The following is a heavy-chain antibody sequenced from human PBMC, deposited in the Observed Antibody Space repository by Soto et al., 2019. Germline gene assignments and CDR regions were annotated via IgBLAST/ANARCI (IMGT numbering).Heavy chain of an antibody. CDR3: AKTNYDFWSGYSLAEKA. D-gene: IGHD3-3*01. J-gene: IGHJ4*02. CDR2: ISGSGGST. CDR1: GFTFSSYA. Sequence: EVQLLESGGGLVQPGGSLRLSCAASGFTFSSYAMSWVRQAPGKRLEWVSAISGSGGSTYYADSVKGRFTISRDNSKNTLYLQMNSLRAEDTAVYYCAKTNYDFWSGYSLAEKAWGQGTLVTVSS. V-gene: IGHV3-23*01.